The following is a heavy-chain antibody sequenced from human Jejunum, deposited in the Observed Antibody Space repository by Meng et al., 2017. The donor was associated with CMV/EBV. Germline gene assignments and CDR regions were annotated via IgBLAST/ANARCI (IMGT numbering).Heavy chain of an antibody. CDR2: NNWNDDK. J-gene: IGHJ4*02. CDR3: ARTIETFGVLREFDY. CDR1: GFSLSTPSVG. D-gene: IGHD3-3*01. V-gene: IGHV2-5*01. Sequence: QLTLQVSGPTLLKPQQTLPLTRTFSGFSLSTPSVGVGWIRQPPGKALEWLALNNWNDDKRYSPSLKSRLTITKDTSKNQVVLTMTNMDPADTATYYCARTIETFGVLREFDYWGQGTLVTVSS.